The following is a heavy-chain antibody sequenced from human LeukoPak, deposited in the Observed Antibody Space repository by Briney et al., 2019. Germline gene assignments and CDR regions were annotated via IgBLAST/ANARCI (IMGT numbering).Heavy chain of an antibody. Sequence: ASVKVSCKASGYTFTDFGVSWVRQAPGKGLEWMGWTSTYDVDTKYAQNFQSRVTMTTDTSTSTAYMDLRSLRSDDTAVYYCARGVTARDSYDVWGQGTLVIVSS. CDR2: TSTYDVDT. CDR1: GYTFTDFG. J-gene: IGHJ3*01. V-gene: IGHV1-18*01. CDR3: ARGVTARDSYDV. D-gene: IGHD2-21*02.